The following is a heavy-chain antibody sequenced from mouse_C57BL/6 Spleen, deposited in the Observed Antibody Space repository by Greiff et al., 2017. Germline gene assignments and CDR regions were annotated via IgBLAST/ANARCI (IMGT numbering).Heavy chain of an antibody. Sequence: VQLQQPGAELVQPGASVKLSCTASGYPFTSYWMHWVKQRPGQGLEWIGLIPPNSGSTNYNAKFKSKATLTVDKSSSTAYMQLSSLTSEDSAGYYCARKDYGSSYAMDYWGQGTSVTVAS. CDR3: ARKDYGSSYAMDY. J-gene: IGHJ4*01. V-gene: IGHV1-64*01. CDR2: IPPNSGST. CDR1: GYPFTSYW. D-gene: IGHD1-1*01.